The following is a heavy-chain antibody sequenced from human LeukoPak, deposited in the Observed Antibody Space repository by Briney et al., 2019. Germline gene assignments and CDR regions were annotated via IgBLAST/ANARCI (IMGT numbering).Heavy chain of an antibody. D-gene: IGHD6-19*01. J-gene: IGHJ4*02. V-gene: IGHV1-69*13. CDR3: ATEGYSSGWYRY. CDR1: GYTFTSYD. CDR2: IIPLFVTP. Sequence: GASVKVSCKASGYTFTSYDINWVRQTPGQGLEWTGGIIPLFVTPTYAQKFQGRVTITADESTSTAYMELSSLRSEDTAVYYCATEGYSSGWYRYWGQGTLVTVSS.